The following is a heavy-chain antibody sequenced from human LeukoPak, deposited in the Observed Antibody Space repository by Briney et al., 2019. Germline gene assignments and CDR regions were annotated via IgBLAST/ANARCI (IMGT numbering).Heavy chain of an antibody. CDR1: GYTFTGYY. J-gene: IGHJ4*02. D-gene: IGHD1-26*01. V-gene: IGHV1-2*02. CDR3: ARGKVGATQPGSY. CDR2: INPNSGGT. Sequence: GASVKVSCKASGYTFTGYYMHWVRQAHGQGLEGMRWINPNSGGTNYAQKFQGRVTMTRNTSISTAFMELSRVRSDDTAVYYCARGKVGATQPGSYWGQGTLVTVSS.